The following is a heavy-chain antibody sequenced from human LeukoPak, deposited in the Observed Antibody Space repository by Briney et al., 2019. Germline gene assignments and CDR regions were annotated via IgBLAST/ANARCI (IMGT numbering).Heavy chain of an antibody. D-gene: IGHD2-2*01. CDR2: INARGDT. CDR3: ARGQVPAARGYNWFDP. J-gene: IGHJ5*02. CDR1: GWSFNDYY. Sequence: PSETLSLTCAVYGWSFNDYYWNWIRQPPGKGLEWIGEINARGDTNYNPSLKSRVTISVDTSKKQFSLRLTSMIAADTALYYCARGQVPAARGYNWFDPWGQGTLLTVSS. V-gene: IGHV4-34*01.